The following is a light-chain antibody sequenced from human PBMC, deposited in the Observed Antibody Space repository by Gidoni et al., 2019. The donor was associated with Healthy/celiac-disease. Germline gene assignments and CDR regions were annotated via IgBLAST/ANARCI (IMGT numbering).Light chain of an antibody. Sequence: QSVLTQPPSASGTPGQRVTISCSGSSSTTGSNTVNWYQQLPGTAPKLLIYSNNQRPPGGPDRFSGSKSGTSASLAISGLQSEDEADYYCAAWDDSLKRVFGGGTKLTVL. CDR2: SNN. V-gene: IGLV1-44*01. CDR3: AAWDDSLKRV. J-gene: IGLJ2*01. CDR1: SSTTGSNT.